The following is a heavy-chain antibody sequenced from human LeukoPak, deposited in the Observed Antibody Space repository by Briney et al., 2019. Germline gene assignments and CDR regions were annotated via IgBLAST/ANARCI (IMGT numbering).Heavy chain of an antibody. J-gene: IGHJ4*02. V-gene: IGHV4-59*01. CDR1: GGSISSYY. Sequence: PSETLSLTCTVSGGSISSYYRSWIRQPPGKGLEWIGYIYYSGSTNYNPSLKSRVTISVDTSKNQFSLKLSSVTAADTAVYYCARDSRLTGYLFDYWGQGTLVTVSS. CDR3: ARDSRLTGYLFDY. D-gene: IGHD3-9*01. CDR2: IYYSGST.